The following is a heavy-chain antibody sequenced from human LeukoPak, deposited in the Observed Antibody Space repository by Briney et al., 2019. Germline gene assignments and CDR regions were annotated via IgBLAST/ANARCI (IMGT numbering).Heavy chain of an antibody. D-gene: IGHD2-2*01. CDR2: ISGSGGST. V-gene: IGHV3-23*01. J-gene: IGHJ3*02. Sequence: GGSLRLSCAASGFTFSSGVTFSTYGMYWVRQAPGKGLEWVSAISGSGGSTYYADSVKGRFTISRDNSKNTLYLQMNSLRAEDTAVYYCASVMKVVPAAKGAFDIWGQGTMVTVSS. CDR3: ASVMKVVPAAKGAFDI. CDR1: GFTFSSGVTFSTYG.